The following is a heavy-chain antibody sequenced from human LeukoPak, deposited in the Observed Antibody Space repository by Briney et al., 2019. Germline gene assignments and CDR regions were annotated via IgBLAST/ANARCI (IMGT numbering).Heavy chain of an antibody. Sequence: SETLSLTCTVSGGSISSSSYYWGWIRQPPGKGLEWIGSIYYSESTYYNPSLKSRVTISVDTSKNQFSLKLSSVTAADTAVYYCARAQNYDFWSGYYHENWFDPWGQGTLVTVSS. J-gene: IGHJ5*02. CDR3: ARAQNYDFWSGYYHENWFDP. D-gene: IGHD3-3*01. CDR2: IYYSEST. V-gene: IGHV4-39*07. CDR1: GGSISSSSYY.